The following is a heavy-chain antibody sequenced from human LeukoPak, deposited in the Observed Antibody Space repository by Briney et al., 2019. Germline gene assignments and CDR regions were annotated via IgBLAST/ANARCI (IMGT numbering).Heavy chain of an antibody. CDR2: IYYSGST. CDR3: ARWGGSTSPFDY. J-gene: IGHJ4*02. D-gene: IGHD3-16*01. Sequence: SETLSLTCTVSGGSISSLYWSWIRQPPGKGLEWIGYIYYSGSTNYNPSLKSRVTISVDTSKNQFSLKLSSVTAADTAVYYCARWGGSTSPFDYWGQGTLVTVSS. CDR1: GGSISSLY. V-gene: IGHV4-59*11.